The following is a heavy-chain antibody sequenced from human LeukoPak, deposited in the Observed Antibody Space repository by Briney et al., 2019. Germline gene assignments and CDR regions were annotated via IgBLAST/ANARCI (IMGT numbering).Heavy chain of an antibody. CDR3: AKVAGAYSSSWYVDY. Sequence: GGSLRLSCAASGFTFSSYWMSWVRQAPGKGLEWVANIKQDGSEKYYVDSVKGRFTISRDNAKNSLYLQMNSLRAEDTAVYYCAKVAGAYSSSWYVDYWGQGTLVTVSS. CDR2: IKQDGSEK. CDR1: GFTFSSYW. V-gene: IGHV3-7*01. D-gene: IGHD6-13*01. J-gene: IGHJ4*02.